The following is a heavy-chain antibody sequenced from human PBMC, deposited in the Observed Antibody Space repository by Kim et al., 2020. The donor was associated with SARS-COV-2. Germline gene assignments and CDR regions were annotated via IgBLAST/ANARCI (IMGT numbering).Heavy chain of an antibody. J-gene: IGHJ6*02. CDR3: ARGITIFGVVTNGMDV. D-gene: IGHD3-3*01. V-gene: IGHV4-31*02. Sequence: SHKSRVTISVDTSKNQFSLKRSSVTAADTAVYYCARGITIFGVVTNGMDVWGQGTTVTVSS.